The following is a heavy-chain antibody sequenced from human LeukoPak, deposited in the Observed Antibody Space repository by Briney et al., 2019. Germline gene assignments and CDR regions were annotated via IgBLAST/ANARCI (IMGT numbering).Heavy chain of an antibody. V-gene: IGHV3-9*01. CDR1: GFTFDDYA. CDR2: ISWNSGSI. D-gene: IGHD3-22*01. J-gene: IGHJ3*02. Sequence: GRSLRLSCAASGFTFDDYAMHWVRQAPGKGLEWVSGISWNSGSIGYADSVKGRFTISRDNAKNSLYLQMNSLRAEDTALYYCAQVRPRRYSSGYPDAFDIWGQGTMVTVSS. CDR3: AQVRPRRYSSGYPDAFDI.